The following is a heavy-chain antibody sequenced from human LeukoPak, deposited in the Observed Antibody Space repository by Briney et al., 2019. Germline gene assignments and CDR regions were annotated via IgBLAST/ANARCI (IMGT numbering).Heavy chain of an antibody. Sequence: TSETLSLTCAVYGGSFSGYYWSWIRQPPGKGLEWIGEINHSGSTNYNPSLKSRVTISVDTSKNQFSLRLSSVTAADTAVYYCARLTKNDSGTYRFGKKKRGYMDVWGKGTTVTISS. V-gene: IGHV4-34*01. J-gene: IGHJ6*03. CDR2: INHSGST. CDR3: ARLTKNDSGTYRFGKKKRGYMDV. CDR1: GGSFSGYY. D-gene: IGHD3-10*01.